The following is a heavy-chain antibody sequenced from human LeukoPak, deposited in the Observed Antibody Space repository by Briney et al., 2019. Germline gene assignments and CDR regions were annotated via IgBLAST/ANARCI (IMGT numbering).Heavy chain of an antibody. V-gene: IGHV4-39*01. Sequence: SETLSLTCTVSGDSISSSLYYWVWIRQPPGKGLEWIGSTYYTGSTYYNPSLRSRVTISIDTSKNQFSLKLSSVTAADTAVYYCARQVNDFWSGYYAAFDIWGQGTMVTVSS. CDR1: GDSISSSLYY. CDR2: TYYTGST. J-gene: IGHJ3*02. D-gene: IGHD3-3*01. CDR3: ARQVNDFWSGYYAAFDI.